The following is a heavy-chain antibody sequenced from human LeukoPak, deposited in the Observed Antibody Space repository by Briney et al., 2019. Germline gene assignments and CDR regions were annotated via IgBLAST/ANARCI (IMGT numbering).Heavy chain of an antibody. CDR3: AKDRSVYYDSSGYHDY. CDR1: GFTFSSYA. D-gene: IGHD3-22*01. CDR2: ISGSGGST. V-gene: IGHV3-23*01. Sequence: GGSLRLSCAASGFTFSSYAMSWVRQAPGKGLEWVSAISGSGGSTYYADSVKGRFTISRDNSKNTLYLQMNSLRAEDTAVYYCAKDRSVYYDSSGYHDYWGQGTLVTVSS. J-gene: IGHJ4*02.